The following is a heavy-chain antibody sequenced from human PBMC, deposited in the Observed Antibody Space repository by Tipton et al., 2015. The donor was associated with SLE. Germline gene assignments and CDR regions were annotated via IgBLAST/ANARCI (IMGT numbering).Heavy chain of an antibody. V-gene: IGHV4-59*12. CDR1: GGSISSYY. CDR3: ARVETTVSHPDY. D-gene: IGHD4-17*01. Sequence: TLSLTCSVSGGSISSYYWSWIRQPPAKGLEWIGFIYYNGKTNYNSSLKRRVTISVDNSKNQFSLNLNSVTAADTAVYYCARVETTVSHPDYWGQGTLVTVSS. J-gene: IGHJ4*02. CDR2: IYYNGKT.